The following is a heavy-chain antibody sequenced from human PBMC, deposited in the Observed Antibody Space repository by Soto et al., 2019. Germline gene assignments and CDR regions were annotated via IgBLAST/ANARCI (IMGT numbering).Heavy chain of an antibody. CDR3: ASKVGADDFDY. CDR2: IIPILGIA. V-gene: IGHV1-69*02. Sequence: QVQLVQSGAEVKKPGSSVKVSCKASGGTFSSYTISWVRQAPGQGLEWMGRIIPILGIANYAQKFQGRVTFTADKSTSTAYRELSSLSSEDTAVYYCASKVGADDFDYWGQGTLVTVSS. CDR1: GGTFSSYT. J-gene: IGHJ4*02. D-gene: IGHD1-26*01.